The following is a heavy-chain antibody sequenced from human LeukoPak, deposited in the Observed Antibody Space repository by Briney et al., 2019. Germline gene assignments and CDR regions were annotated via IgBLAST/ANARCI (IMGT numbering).Heavy chain of an antibody. Sequence: SETLSLTCTVPGGSISGYFWSWIRQPPGKGLEWIGYISYSGSTNYNPSLKSRITISVDTSKNQFSLKLSSVTAADTAVYYCARGGSHEPHDYWGQGTLVTVSS. D-gene: IGHD1-14*01. V-gene: IGHV4-59*08. J-gene: IGHJ4*02. CDR3: ARGGSHEPHDY. CDR2: ISYSGST. CDR1: GGSISGYF.